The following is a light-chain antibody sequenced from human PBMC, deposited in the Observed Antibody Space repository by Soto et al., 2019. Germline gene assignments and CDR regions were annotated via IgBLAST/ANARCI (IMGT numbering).Light chain of an antibody. CDR3: QQYNRYST. CDR2: AAS. J-gene: IGKJ3*01. V-gene: IGKV1-39*01. CDR1: QSISSY. Sequence: DIQMTQSPSSLSASVGDRVTITCRASQSISSYLNWYQQKPGKAPKLLIYAASSLQSGVPSRFSGSGSGTDFTLTISSLQPEDFATYYCQQYNRYSTFGPGTKVDI.